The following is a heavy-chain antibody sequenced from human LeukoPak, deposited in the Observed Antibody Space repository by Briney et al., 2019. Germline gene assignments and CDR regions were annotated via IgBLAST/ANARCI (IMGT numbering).Heavy chain of an antibody. Sequence: GGSLRLSCAASGFTFNNYGMHWVRQAPGKGLEWVAVIWSDGSNKYYADSVKGRFTISRDNSKNTLYLQMNSLRAEDTAVYYCAKDETRDGYNLGATDYWGQGTLVTVSS. J-gene: IGHJ4*02. CDR2: IWSDGSNK. CDR1: GFTFNNYG. V-gene: IGHV3-30*02. CDR3: AKDETRDGYNLGATDY. D-gene: IGHD5-24*01.